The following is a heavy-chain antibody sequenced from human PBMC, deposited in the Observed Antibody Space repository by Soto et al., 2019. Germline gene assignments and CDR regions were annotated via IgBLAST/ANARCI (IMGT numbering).Heavy chain of an antibody. V-gene: IGHV3-23*01. CDR3: AKALGYFGSGSYYKLYGMDV. CDR1: GFTFSSYA. D-gene: IGHD3-10*01. J-gene: IGHJ6*02. Sequence: EVQLLESGGGLVQPGGSLRLSCAASGFTFSSYAMTWVRQAPGKGLEWVSVISGSGGSAYYADSAKGRFTISRDNSKNTVFLQMNSLRVEDTAVYYCAKALGYFGSGSYYKLYGMDVWGQGTTVTVS. CDR2: ISGSGGSA.